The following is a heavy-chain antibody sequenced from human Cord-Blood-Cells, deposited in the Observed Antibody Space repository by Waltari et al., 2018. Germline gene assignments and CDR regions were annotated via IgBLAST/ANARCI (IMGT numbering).Heavy chain of an antibody. CDR2: IYSGGST. D-gene: IGHD4-17*01. CDR3: ASLDYGGNSGGSDAFDI. J-gene: IGHJ3*02. V-gene: IGHV3-53*01. CDR1: GFTFSSNY. Sequence: EVQLVESGGGLIQPGGSLRPSCAASGFTFSSNYISMVLQARGKGLEWVSVIYSGGSTYYADSVKGRFTISRDNSKNTLYLQMNSLRAEDTAVYYCASLDYGGNSGGSDAFDIWGQGTMVTVSS.